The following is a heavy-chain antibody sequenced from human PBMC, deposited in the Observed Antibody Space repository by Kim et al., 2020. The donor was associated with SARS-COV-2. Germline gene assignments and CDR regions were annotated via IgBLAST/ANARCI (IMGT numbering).Heavy chain of an antibody. CDR2: VFYSGST. Sequence: SETLSLTCTVSGGYINSNTYFWVWIRQPPGKGLEWIGSVFYSGSTYYNPSLKSRVTVSVDTSKSQFFLKLTSVTAADTAIYYCANTGGQGSFYGMDVWG. CDR1: GGYINSNTYF. J-gene: IGHJ6*02. V-gene: IGHV4-39*01. CDR3: ANTGGQGSFYGMDV. D-gene: IGHD6-13*01.